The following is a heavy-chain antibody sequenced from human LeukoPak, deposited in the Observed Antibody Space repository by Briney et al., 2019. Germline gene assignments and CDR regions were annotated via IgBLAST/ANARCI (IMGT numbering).Heavy chain of an antibody. CDR2: INYRGNT. V-gene: IGHV4-39*01. D-gene: IGHD3-10*01. Sequence: ASETLSLTCTVSGGSISSSSYYWGWIRQPPGKGLDWIGIINYRGNTYYNPSLKSRVTISVDTSKNQFSLKLSSVTAADTAVYYCARRIITMVRGANFDYWGQGTLVTVSS. CDR1: GGSISSSSYY. CDR3: ARRIITMVRGANFDY. J-gene: IGHJ4*02.